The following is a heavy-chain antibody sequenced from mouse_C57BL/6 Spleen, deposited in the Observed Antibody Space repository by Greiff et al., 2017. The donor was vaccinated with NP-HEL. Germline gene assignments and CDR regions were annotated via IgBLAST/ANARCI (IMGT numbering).Heavy chain of an antibody. Sequence: EVQLQESGGGLVKPGGSLKLSCAASGFTFSDYGMHWVRQAPEKGLEWVAYISSGSSTIYYADTVKGRFTISRDNAKNTLFLQMTSLRSGDTAMYYCASGDYGSSPAWFAYWGQGTLVTVSA. CDR1: GFTFSDYG. V-gene: IGHV5-17*01. J-gene: IGHJ3*01. CDR2: ISSGSSTI. D-gene: IGHD1-1*01. CDR3: ASGDYGSSPAWFAY.